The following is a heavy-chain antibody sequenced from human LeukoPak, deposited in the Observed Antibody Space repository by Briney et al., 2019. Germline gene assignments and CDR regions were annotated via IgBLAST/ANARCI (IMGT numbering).Heavy chain of an antibody. CDR3: ARVGYYSSGPFSYFDY. J-gene: IGHJ4*02. CDR2: ISYDGSNE. CDR1: GFTFSRYA. Sequence: PGGSLRLSWAASGFTFSRYAMHWVRQAPGKGLEWVAVISYDGSNEYYADSVKGRFTISRDSSENTLYLQMNSLRVEDTAVYYCARVGYYSSGPFSYFDYWGQGTLVTVSS. D-gene: IGHD3-10*01. V-gene: IGHV3-30-3*01.